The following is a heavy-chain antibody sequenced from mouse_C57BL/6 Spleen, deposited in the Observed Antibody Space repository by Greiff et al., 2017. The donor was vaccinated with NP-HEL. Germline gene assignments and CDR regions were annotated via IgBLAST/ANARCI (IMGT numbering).Heavy chain of an antibody. CDR2: IDPSDSYT. J-gene: IGHJ4*01. CDR1: GYTFTSYW. V-gene: IGHV1-50*01. D-gene: IGHD1-1*01. CDR3: ARYYYGSSSYAMDY. Sequence: VQLQQSGAELVKPGASVKLSCKASGYTFTSYWMQWVKQRPGQGLEWIGEIDPSDSYTTYNQKFKGKATLTVDTSSSTAYMQRSSLTSEDSAVYYCARYYYGSSSYAMDYWGQGTSVTVSS.